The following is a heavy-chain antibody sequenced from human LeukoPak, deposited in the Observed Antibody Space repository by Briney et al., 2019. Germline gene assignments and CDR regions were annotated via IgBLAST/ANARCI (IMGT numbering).Heavy chain of an antibody. CDR3: ARGNYYDSRTYYRAFDI. J-gene: IGHJ3*02. V-gene: IGHV4-39*07. CDR2: IYYSGST. D-gene: IGHD3-22*01. Sequence: SETLSLTCTVSGGSISSSSYYWGWIRQPPGKGLEWIGSIYYSGSTYYNPSLKSRVTISVDTSKDQFSLKLSSVTAADTAVYYCARGNYYDSRTYYRAFDIWGQGTMVTVSS. CDR1: GGSISSSSYY.